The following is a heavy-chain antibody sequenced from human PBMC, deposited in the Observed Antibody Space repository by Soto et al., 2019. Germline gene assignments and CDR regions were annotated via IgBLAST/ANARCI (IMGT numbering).Heavy chain of an antibody. V-gene: IGHV5-10-1*01. Sequence: PGESLKISCKGSGYSFTSYWISWVRQMPGKGLEWMGRIDPSDSYTNYSPSFQGHVTISADKSISTAYLQWSSLKASDTAMYYCARHADCSGGSCYSGADYWGQGTLVTVSS. J-gene: IGHJ4*02. CDR1: GYSFTSYW. D-gene: IGHD2-15*01. CDR3: ARHADCSGGSCYSGADY. CDR2: IDPSDSYT.